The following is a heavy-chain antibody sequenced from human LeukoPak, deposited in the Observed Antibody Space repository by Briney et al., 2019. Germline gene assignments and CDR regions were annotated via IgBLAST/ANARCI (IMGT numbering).Heavy chain of an antibody. CDR2: ISSNGGST. D-gene: IGHD6-19*01. CDR3: ARALASGWYGIFDY. Sequence: GGSLRLSCAASGFTFSSYAMHWVRQAPGKGLEYVSAISSNGGSTYYANSVKGRFTISRDNSKNTLYLQMGSLRAEDMAVYYCARALASGWYGIFDYWGQGTLVTVSS. CDR1: GFTFSSYA. V-gene: IGHV3-64*01. J-gene: IGHJ4*02.